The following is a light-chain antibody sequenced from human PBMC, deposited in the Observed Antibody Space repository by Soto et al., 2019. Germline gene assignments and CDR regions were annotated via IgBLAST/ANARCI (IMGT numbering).Light chain of an antibody. CDR2: GAS. V-gene: IGKV1-39*01. Sequence: DIQLTQSPSFLSASVGDRVTISCRASQGMSTYVAWYQQKPGKAHKLLIYGASTLQSEVQSRFSGSGSGTDFTLTITSLQPEDFATYYCKQSYGTPITFGQGTRLEIK. J-gene: IGKJ5*01. CDR3: KQSYGTPIT. CDR1: QGMSTY.